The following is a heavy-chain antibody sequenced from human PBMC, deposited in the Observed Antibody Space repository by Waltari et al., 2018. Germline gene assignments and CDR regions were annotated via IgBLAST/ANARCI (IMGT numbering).Heavy chain of an antibody. J-gene: IGHJ4*02. V-gene: IGHV4-34*01. Sequence: QVQLQQWGAGLLKPSETLSLTCAVYGGSFSGYYWSWIRQPPGKGLEWIGEINHSGSTNYNPSLKSRFTISVDTSKNQFSLKLSSVTAADTAVYYCARVGYCSSTSCPDYWGQGTLVTVSS. CDR2: INHSGST. CDR1: GGSFSGYY. D-gene: IGHD2-2*01. CDR3: ARVGYCSSTSCPDY.